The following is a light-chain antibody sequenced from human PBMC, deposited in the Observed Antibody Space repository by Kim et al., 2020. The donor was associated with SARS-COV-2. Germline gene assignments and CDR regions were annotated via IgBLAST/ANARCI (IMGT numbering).Light chain of an antibody. CDR3: QQYYSTLT. V-gene: IGKV4-1*01. J-gene: IGKJ4*01. Sequence: RATINYNSSQSVLYSSNNKNYLAWYQQKPGQPPNLLIYWASTRESGVPDRFGGSGSGTDFTLTISSLQAEDVAIYYCQQYYSTLTFGGGTKVDIK. CDR1: QSVLYSSNNKNY. CDR2: WAS.